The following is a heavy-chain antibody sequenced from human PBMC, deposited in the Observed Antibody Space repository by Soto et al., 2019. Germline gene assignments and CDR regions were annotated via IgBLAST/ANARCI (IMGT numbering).Heavy chain of an antibody. CDR1: GFTFSTYW. Sequence: EVQLVESGGGLVQPGGSLRLSCVASGFTFSTYWMHWVRQAPRKGLVWVSRIKFDGSTTSYADSVKGRFTISRDNAKNTVYLQMNNLGGEDTGVYYCARGIRNYYGVDVWGQGTTVTVSS. CDR2: IKFDGSTT. J-gene: IGHJ6*02. V-gene: IGHV3-74*01. CDR3: ARGIRNYYGVDV. D-gene: IGHD5-18*01.